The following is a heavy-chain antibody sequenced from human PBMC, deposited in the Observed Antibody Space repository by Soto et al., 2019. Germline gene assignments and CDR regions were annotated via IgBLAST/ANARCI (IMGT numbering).Heavy chain of an antibody. Sequence: GGSLRLSCAASGFTFSSYWMSWVRQAPGKGLEWVANIKQDGSEKYYVDSVKGRFTISRDNAKKSLYLQMNSLRAEDTAVYYCARDHVPPARDYYYYYGMEVWGQGTKVTVSS. CDR3: ARDHVPPARDYYYYYGMEV. CDR2: IKQDGSEK. D-gene: IGHD6-6*01. J-gene: IGHJ6*02. CDR1: GFTFSSYW. V-gene: IGHV3-7*03.